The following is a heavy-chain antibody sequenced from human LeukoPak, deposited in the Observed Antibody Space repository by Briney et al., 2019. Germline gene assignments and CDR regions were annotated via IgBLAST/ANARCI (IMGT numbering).Heavy chain of an antibody. CDR3: ARRPRDTSGYYSGAFHD. CDR2: IGASGADT. J-gene: IGHJ3*01. CDR1: GFTFSEYG. D-gene: IGHD3-22*01. Sequence: QPGRSLRLSCAASGFTFSEYGMHWVRQAPGKGLEWVSVIGASGADTYYSDSVKGRFTVSRDNSQNTLFLHMSSLRAEDTAVYFCARRPRDTSGYYSGAFHDWGQGTTVTVSS. V-gene: IGHV3-23*01.